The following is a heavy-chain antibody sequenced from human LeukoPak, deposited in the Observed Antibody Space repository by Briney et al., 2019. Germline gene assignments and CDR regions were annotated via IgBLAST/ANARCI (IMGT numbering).Heavy chain of an antibody. J-gene: IGHJ1*01. CDR2: ISGSSNEI. D-gene: IGHD2-21*02. CDR1: GFTFSDYF. Sequence: GGSLRLSCAASGFTFSDYFMNWVRQAPGKGLEYVSSISGSSNEIYYADSVKGRFTISRDNTKNSLYLQMNSLRAEDMAVYYCASGYCGGDCYGDWGRGTLVTVSS. V-gene: IGHV3-21*01. CDR3: ASGYCGGDCYGD.